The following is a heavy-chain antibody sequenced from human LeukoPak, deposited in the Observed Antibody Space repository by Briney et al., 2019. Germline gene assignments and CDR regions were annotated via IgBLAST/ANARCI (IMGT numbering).Heavy chain of an antibody. CDR3: ARGRGSSWYYFDS. CDR1: GGSISSYY. D-gene: IGHD6-13*01. CDR2: IYYSGST. V-gene: IGHV4-59*12. J-gene: IGHJ4*02. Sequence: PSETLSLTCTVSGGSISSYYWSWIWQPPGKGLEWIGYIYYSGSTNYNPSLKSRVTMTIDTSKNQFSLNLSSVTAADTAVYYCARGRGSSWYYFDSWGQGTLVTISS.